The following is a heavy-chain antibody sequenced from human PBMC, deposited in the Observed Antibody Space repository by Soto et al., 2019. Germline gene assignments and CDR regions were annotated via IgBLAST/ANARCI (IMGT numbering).Heavy chain of an antibody. CDR3: ARDVYSGSGDAFDL. J-gene: IGHJ3*01. D-gene: IGHD6-6*01. Sequence: QVQLVQSGAEVKKPGASVKVSCKTSGYTFHIYGITWVRQAPGRGLEWMGWISTYTGKTDYAQSLQGRVTMTTDTSTGTAYLEVRSLRSDDTAVYFCARDVYSGSGDAFDLWGQGTTVTVSS. CDR2: ISTYTGKT. CDR1: GYTFHIYG. V-gene: IGHV1-18*01.